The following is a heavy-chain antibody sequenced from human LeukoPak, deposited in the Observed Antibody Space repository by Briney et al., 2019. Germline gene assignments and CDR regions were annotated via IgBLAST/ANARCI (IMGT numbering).Heavy chain of an antibody. J-gene: IGHJ3*01. CDR2: IRGTGGTT. V-gene: IGHV3-23*01. D-gene: IGHD4-17*01. CDR3: RKDLNGDYVGAF. Sequence: GGSLRLSCAASGFTFSDCSLIWVRQAPGKGLEWISAIRGTGGTTYYADSVEGRCTISRDNSRNTVYLQMNSLRAEDTALYFCRKDLNGDYVGAFWGPGTMVTVSS. CDR1: GFTFSDCS.